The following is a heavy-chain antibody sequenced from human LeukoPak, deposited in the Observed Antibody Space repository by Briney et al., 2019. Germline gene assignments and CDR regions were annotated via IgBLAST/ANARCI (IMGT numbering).Heavy chain of an antibody. CDR2: IYYSGST. J-gene: IGHJ4*02. CDR3: ARRDSSSWWSYFDY. D-gene: IGHD6-13*01. V-gene: IGHV4-59*01. CDR1: GGSISSYY. Sequence: SETLSLTCTVSGGSISSYYWSWIRQPPGKGLEWIGYIYYSGSTNCNPSLKSRVTISVDTSKNQFSLKLSSVTAADTAVYYCARRDSSSWWSYFDYWGQGTLVTVSS.